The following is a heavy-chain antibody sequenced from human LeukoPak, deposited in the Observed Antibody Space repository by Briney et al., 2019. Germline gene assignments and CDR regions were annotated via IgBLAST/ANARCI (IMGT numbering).Heavy chain of an antibody. J-gene: IGHJ4*02. V-gene: IGHV4-59*01. CDR3: ARGPPDSQWLVWYYFDY. D-gene: IGHD6-19*01. CDR1: GGSISNYY. CDR2: IYCSGST. Sequence: PSETLSLTCAVSGGSISNYYWSWIRQPPGKGLEWIGYIYCSGSTKYNSALKGRVTISVDTSKNQFSLFLSSVTAADTAVYYCARGPPDSQWLVWYYFDYWGQGTLVTVSS.